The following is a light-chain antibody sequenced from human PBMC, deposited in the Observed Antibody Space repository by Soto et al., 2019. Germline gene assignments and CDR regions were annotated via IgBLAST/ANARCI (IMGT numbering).Light chain of an antibody. CDR1: QGISSF. J-gene: IGKJ2*01. CDR3: QQLHTYPYT. V-gene: IGKV1-9*01. Sequence: DIQLTQSPSFLSASVGDRVTITCRASQGISSFLAWYQQKPGGTPKLLIYAASTLQSGVPSRFSGSGSGTDFTLTITSLQPEDFATYYCQQLHTYPYTFGQGTKLGIK. CDR2: AAS.